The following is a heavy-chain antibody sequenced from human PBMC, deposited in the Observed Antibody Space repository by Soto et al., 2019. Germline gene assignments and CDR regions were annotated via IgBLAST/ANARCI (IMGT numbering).Heavy chain of an antibody. Sequence: PSQTRSLTCAVGGGSISGYYWSLIRQPPGKGLEWIGEINHSGSTNYNPSLKSRVTISVDTSKNQFSLKLSSVTAADTAVYYCARGSGNNNWFDPWGQGTLVTVSS. CDR2: INHSGST. D-gene: IGHD4-4*01. CDR1: GGSISGYY. CDR3: ARGSGNNNWFDP. V-gene: IGHV4-34*01. J-gene: IGHJ5*02.